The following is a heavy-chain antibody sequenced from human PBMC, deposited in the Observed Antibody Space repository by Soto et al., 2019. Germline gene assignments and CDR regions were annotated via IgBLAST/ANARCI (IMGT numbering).Heavy chain of an antibody. J-gene: IGHJ4*02. Sequence: PSETLSLTCAVYGGSFSGYYWSWIRQPPGEGLEWIGEINHSGSTNYNPSLKSRVTISVDTSKNQFSLKLSSVTAADTAVYYCARGKLSDYVWGSYRYHFDYWGQGTVVTVSS. CDR3: ARGKLSDYVWGSYRYHFDY. CDR1: GGSFSGYY. V-gene: IGHV4-34*01. D-gene: IGHD3-16*02. CDR2: INHSGST.